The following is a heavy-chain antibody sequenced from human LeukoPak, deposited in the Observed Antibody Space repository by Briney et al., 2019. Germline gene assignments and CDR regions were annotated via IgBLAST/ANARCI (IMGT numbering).Heavy chain of an antibody. D-gene: IGHD2-15*01. J-gene: IGHJ6*03. CDR1: GGSISSYY. CDR3: ARGYCSGGSCYLGEYYYYYMDV. CDR2: IYTSGST. V-gene: IGHV4-4*09. Sequence: SETLSVTCTVSGGSISSYYWSWIRQPPGKGLEWIGYIYTSGSTNYNPSLKSRVTISVDTSKNQFSLKLSSVTAADTAVYYCARGYCSGGSCYLGEYYYYYMDVWGKGTTVTVSS.